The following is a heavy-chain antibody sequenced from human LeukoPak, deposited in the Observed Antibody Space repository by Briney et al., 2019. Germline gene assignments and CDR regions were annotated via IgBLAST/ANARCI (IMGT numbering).Heavy chain of an antibody. CDR2: IYYSGST. V-gene: IGHV4-59*01. D-gene: IGHD1-26*01. CDR1: GGSISSYY. J-gene: IGHJ4*02. CDR3: ARGEWELYDY. Sequence: PSETLSLTCTVSGGSISSYYWSWIRQPPGKGLEWIGYIYYSGSTNYNPSLKSRVTISVDTSKNQFSLKLSSVTAADTAVYYCARGEWELYDYWGQGTLVTVSS.